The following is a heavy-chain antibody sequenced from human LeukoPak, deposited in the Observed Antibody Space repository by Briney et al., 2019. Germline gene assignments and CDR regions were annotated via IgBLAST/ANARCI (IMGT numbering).Heavy chain of an antibody. D-gene: IGHD2-15*01. Sequence: ASVKVSCKASGYTFTGYYMHWVRQAPGQGLEWMGWMNPNSGGTNYAQKFQGRVTMTRDTSISTAYMELSRLRSDDTAVYYCARDQPFHGYCSGGSCYSWWGQGTLVTVSS. CDR2: MNPNSGGT. V-gene: IGHV1-2*02. CDR3: ARDQPFHGYCSGGSCYSW. J-gene: IGHJ4*02. CDR1: GYTFTGYY.